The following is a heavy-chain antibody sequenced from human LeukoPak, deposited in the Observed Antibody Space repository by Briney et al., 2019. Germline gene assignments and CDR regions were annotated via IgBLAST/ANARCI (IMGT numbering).Heavy chain of an antibody. Sequence: SETLSLTCAVYGGSFSAYYWSWIRQPPGKGLEWIGEINHSGSTNYNPSLKSRVTISVDTSKNQFSLKLSSVTAADTAVYYCARLYCSGGSCYVDYWGQGTLVTVSS. J-gene: IGHJ4*02. CDR1: GGSFSAYY. CDR3: ARLYCSGGSCYVDY. D-gene: IGHD2-15*01. V-gene: IGHV4-34*01. CDR2: INHSGST.